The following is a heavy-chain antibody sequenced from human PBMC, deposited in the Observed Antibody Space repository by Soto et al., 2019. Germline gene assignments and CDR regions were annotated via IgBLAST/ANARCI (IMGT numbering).Heavy chain of an antibody. CDR1: GTIFSSYT. Sequence: QVQLVQSGAEVKKPGSSVRDSCKASGTIFSSYTISWVRQAPGQGLEWMGRIIPILGETNSAQKFQGRVTLTADKSTNTAYMELNSLRLDDTALYYCARGLGGRMDDWGQGTTVTVSS. J-gene: IGHJ6*02. D-gene: IGHD3-16*01. CDR2: IIPILGET. CDR3: ARGLGGRMDD. V-gene: IGHV1-69*08.